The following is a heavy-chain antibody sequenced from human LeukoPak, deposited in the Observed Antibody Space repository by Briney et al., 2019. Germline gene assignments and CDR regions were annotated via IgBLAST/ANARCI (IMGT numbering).Heavy chain of an antibody. V-gene: IGHV3-30-3*01. CDR3: AKEIYCTATTCQGNDAFDL. CDR1: GFTFSNYA. Sequence: PGGSLRLSCAASGFTFSNYAMHWVRQAPGKGLKWVAVISYDGNNQYYADSVKGQFTVSRDNSRNTLYLQMNSLRTEDTAVFYCAKEIYCTATTCQGNDAFDLWGQGTRVTVSS. CDR2: ISYDGNNQ. J-gene: IGHJ3*01. D-gene: IGHD2-8*02.